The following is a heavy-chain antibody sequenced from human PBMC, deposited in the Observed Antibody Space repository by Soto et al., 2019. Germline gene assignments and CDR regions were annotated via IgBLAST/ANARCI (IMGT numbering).Heavy chain of an antibody. CDR2: ISSSSSYI. V-gene: IGHV3-21*01. CDR1: GFTFSSYS. CDR3: ARDRGTQMTFDY. Sequence: PGGSLRLSCAASGFTFSSYSMNWVRQAPGKGLEWVSSISSSSSYIYYADSVKGRFTISRDNAKNSLYLQMNSLRAEDTAVYYCARDRGTQMTFDYWGQGTLVTVSS. J-gene: IGHJ4*02.